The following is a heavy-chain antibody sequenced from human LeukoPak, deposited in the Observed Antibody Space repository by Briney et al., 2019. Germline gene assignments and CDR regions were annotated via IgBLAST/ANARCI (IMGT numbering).Heavy chain of an antibody. CDR2: IYYSGST. J-gene: IGHJ4*02. CDR1: GGSISSSSYY. Sequence: SETLSLTCTVSGGSISSSSYYWGWIRQPPGKRLEWIGSIYYSGSTYYNPSLKSRVTISVDTSKNQFSLELSSVTAADTAVYYCAREGKLGIDYWGQGTLVTVSS. V-gene: IGHV4-39*07. CDR3: AREGKLGIDY. D-gene: IGHD7-27*01.